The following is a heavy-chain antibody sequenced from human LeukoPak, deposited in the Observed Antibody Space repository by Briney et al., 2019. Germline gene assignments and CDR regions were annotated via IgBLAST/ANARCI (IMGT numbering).Heavy chain of an antibody. CDR2: IRYDGSNK. CDR1: GFTFSSYG. V-gene: IGHV3-30*02. J-gene: IGHJ4*02. CDR3: AKDTYGDYFDLDY. Sequence: GGSLRLSCAGSGFTFSSYGMHWVRQAPGKGLEWVAFIRYDGSNKYYADSVKGRFTISRDNSKNTLYLQMNSLRAEDTAVYYCAKDTYGDYFDLDYWGQGTLVTVSS. D-gene: IGHD4-17*01.